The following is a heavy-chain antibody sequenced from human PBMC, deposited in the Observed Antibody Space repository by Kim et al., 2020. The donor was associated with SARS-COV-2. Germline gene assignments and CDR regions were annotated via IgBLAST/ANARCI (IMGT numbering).Heavy chain of an antibody. CDR2: IGSSTTII. V-gene: IGHV3-48*02. CDR3: ARARIAVTGPLTDY. CDR1: GFTFSSYS. J-gene: IGHJ4*02. Sequence: GGSLRLSCTASGFTFSSYSMNWVRQAPGKGLEWISYIGSSTTIIYYADSVKGRFTISRDNARNSLYLQLHSLRDEDTAVYYCARARIAVTGPLTDYWGQGTLVTVSS. D-gene: IGHD6-19*01.